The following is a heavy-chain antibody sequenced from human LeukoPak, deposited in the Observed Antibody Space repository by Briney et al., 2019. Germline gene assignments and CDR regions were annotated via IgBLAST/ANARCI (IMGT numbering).Heavy chain of an antibody. D-gene: IGHD2-15*01. J-gene: IGHJ4*02. V-gene: IGHV4-39*01. Sequence: SETLSLTCTVSGGSISSSSYYWGWIRQPPGKGLEWIGSIYYSGSTYYNPSLKCRVTISVDTSKNQFSLKLSSVTAADTAVYFCARHGSSWYLESFDYCGQGTLVTVSS. CDR3: ARHGSSWYLESFDY. CDR2: IYYSGST. CDR1: GGSISSSSYY.